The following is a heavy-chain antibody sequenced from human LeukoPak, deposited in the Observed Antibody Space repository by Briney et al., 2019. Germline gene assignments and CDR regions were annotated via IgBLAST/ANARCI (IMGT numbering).Heavy chain of an antibody. V-gene: IGHV3-21*01. CDR1: GFTFSSYS. J-gene: IGHJ3*02. Sequence: GGSLRLSCAASGFTFSSYSMNWVRQAPGKGLEWVSSISSSSNYIYYADSVKGRFTISRDNAKNSLYLQMNSLRAEDTAVYYCARGRGYTVTTSNDAFDIWGQGTMVTVSS. CDR2: ISSSSNYI. D-gene: IGHD4-17*01. CDR3: ARGRGYTVTTSNDAFDI.